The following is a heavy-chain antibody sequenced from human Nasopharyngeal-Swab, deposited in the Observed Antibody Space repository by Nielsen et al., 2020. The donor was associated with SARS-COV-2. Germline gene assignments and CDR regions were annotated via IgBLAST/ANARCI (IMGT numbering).Heavy chain of an antibody. CDR3: ARGPYYDFWCGYSGVDY. D-gene: IGHD3-3*01. CDR2: INTNTGNP. J-gene: IGHJ4*02. V-gene: IGHV7-4-1*02. Sequence: ASVKVSCKASGYTFPSYAMNWVRQAPGQGLEWMGWINTNTGNPTYAQGLKGRFVFSLDTSVSTAYLQISSLKAEDTAVFYCARGPYYDFWCGYSGVDYWGQGTLVTVSS. CDR1: GYTFPSYA.